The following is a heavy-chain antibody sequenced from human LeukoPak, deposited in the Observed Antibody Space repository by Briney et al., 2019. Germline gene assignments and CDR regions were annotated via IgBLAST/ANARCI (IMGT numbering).Heavy chain of an antibody. J-gene: IGHJ5*02. V-gene: IGHV4-4*07. D-gene: IGHD2-2*01. CDR2: IYTSGGT. CDR1: GGSISSYY. Sequence: SETLSLTCTVSGGSISSYYWSWIRQPAGKGLECIGRIYTSGGTNYNPSLKSRVTMSVDTSKNQFSLKLSSVTAADTAVYYCARSGCSSTSCLFDPWGQGTLVTVSS. CDR3: ARSGCSSTSCLFDP.